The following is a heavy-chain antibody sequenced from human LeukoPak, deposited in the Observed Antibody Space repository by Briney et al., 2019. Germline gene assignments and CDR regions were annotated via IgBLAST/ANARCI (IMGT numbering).Heavy chain of an antibody. CDR3: AKDAQRGFDYSNSLKN. CDR2: IWSDGSNR. J-gene: IGHJ4*02. Sequence: GGSLRLSCATSGLTFSHYGMHWVRQAPGKGLEWVAVIWSDGSNRYYGDPVKGRFIISRDNFQRTVYLQMNSLRAEDTAVYYCAKDAQRGFDYSNSLKNWGQGTLVTVSS. CDR1: GLTFSHYG. V-gene: IGHV3-33*06. D-gene: IGHD4-11*01.